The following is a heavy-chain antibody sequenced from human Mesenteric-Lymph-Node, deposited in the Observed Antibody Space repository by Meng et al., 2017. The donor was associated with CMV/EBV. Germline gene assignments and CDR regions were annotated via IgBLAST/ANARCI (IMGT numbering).Heavy chain of an antibody. V-gene: IGHV3-21*01. D-gene: IGHD6-19*01. CDR2: ISSSSSYI. Sequence: LSLTCAASGFTFSSYSMNWVRQAPGKGLEWVSSISSSSSYIYYADSVKGRFTISRDNAKNSLYLQMNSLRAEDTAVYYCARVYSSGTGGDYWGQGTLVTVSS. J-gene: IGHJ4*02. CDR3: ARVYSSGTGGDY. CDR1: GFTFSSYS.